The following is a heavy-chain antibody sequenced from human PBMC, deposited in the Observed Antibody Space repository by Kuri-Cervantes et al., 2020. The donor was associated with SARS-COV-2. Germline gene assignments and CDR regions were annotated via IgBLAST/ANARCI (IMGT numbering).Heavy chain of an antibody. CDR1: GGSVSSCSYY. J-gene: IGHJ5*02. CDR2: IYYSGNT. CDR3: ARKVPYSSGAGCFDP. Sequence: SETLSLTCTVSGGSVSSCSYYWSWIRQPPGKGLEWIGYIYYSGNTNYNPSLKSQVTISVDTSKNLFSLKLSSVTAADTAVYYCARKVPYSSGAGCFDPWGQGTLVTVSS. V-gene: IGHV4-61*01. D-gene: IGHD6-19*01.